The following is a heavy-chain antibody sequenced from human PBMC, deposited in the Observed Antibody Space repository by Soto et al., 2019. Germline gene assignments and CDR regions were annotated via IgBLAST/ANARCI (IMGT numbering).Heavy chain of an antibody. V-gene: IGHV3-30*04. CDR2: ISYDGSNT. CDR3: ARVLIKNTMIVVGNYYYGMDV. CDR1: GFKFSSYA. J-gene: IGHJ6*02. Sequence: PGGSLGLSCAASGFKFSSYAMHWVRQAPGKGLEWVAHISYDGSNTCYADSVKGRFTISRDNAKNTLYLQMNSLRAEDTAVYYCARVLIKNTMIVVGNYYYGMDVWGQGTTVTVSS. D-gene: IGHD3-22*01.